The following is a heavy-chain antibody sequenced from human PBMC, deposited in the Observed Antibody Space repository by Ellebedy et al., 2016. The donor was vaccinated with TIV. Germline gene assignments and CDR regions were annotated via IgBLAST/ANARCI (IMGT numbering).Heavy chain of an antibody. CDR1: GFTFSNYW. Sequence: PGGSLRLSCAASGFTFSNYWMNRVRQAPGKGLEWVATIKQDGSEKFYVDSVKGRFTISRDNANYVLYLQMNNLRAEDTAVYYCARVPPGAYGSGSYFGDDYWGQGTMVTVSS. CDR3: ARVPPGAYGSGSYFGDDY. V-gene: IGHV3-7*01. CDR2: IKQDGSEK. J-gene: IGHJ3*01. D-gene: IGHD3-10*01.